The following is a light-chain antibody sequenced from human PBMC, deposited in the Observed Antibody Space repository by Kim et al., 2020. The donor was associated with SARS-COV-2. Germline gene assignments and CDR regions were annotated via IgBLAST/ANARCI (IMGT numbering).Light chain of an antibody. V-gene: IGKV3-15*01. CDR1: QSVSSN. J-gene: IGKJ4*01. Sequence: SPGERVTLSCGASQSVSSNLAWYQKKPGQAPRLLIYDASTRATGIPARFSGSGSGTQFTLTISSLQSEDVALYYCLQYNNWPPLTFGGGTKVDIK. CDR3: LQYNNWPPLT. CDR2: DAS.